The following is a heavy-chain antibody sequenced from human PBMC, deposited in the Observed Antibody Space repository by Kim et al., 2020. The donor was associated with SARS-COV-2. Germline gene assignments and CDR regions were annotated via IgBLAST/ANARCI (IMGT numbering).Heavy chain of an antibody. CDR1: GGSISSGGYY. Sequence: SETLSLTYTVSGGSISSGGYYWSWIRQHPGKGLEWIGYIYYSGSTYYNPSLKSRVTISVDTSKNQFSLKLSSVTAADTAVYYCARTTMVRGVIEGVYYYYGMDVWGQGTTVTVSS. V-gene: IGHV4-31*03. J-gene: IGHJ6*02. D-gene: IGHD3-10*01. CDR3: ARTTMVRGVIEGVYYYYGMDV. CDR2: IYYSGST.